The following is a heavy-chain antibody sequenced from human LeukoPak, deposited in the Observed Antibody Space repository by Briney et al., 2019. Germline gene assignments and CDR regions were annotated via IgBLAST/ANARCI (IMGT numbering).Heavy chain of an antibody. Sequence: SQTLSLTCAISGDSVSSNSAAWNWIRQSPSRGLEWLGRTYYRSKWYNDYAVSVKSRITINPDTSKNQFSLQLNSVTPEDTAVYYCARDPHVGTAMPRARYYYYYMDVWGKGTTVTVSS. CDR2: TYYRSKWYN. D-gene: IGHD5-18*01. V-gene: IGHV6-1*01. CDR1: GDSVSSNSAA. CDR3: ARDPHVGTAMPRARYYYYYMDV. J-gene: IGHJ6*03.